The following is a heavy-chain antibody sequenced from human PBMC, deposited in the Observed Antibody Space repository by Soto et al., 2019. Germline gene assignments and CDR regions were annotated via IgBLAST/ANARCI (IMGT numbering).Heavy chain of an antibody. CDR3: ARDVGLYSSSWYHHFDY. J-gene: IGHJ4*02. CDR2: TYYRSKWYN. CDR1: GDSVSSNSAA. Sequence: PSQTLSLTCAISGDSVSSNSAAWNWIRQSPSRGLEWLGRTYYRSKWYNDYAVSVKSRITINPDTSKNQFSLQLNSVTPEDTAVYYCARDVGLYSSSWYHHFDYWGQGTLVTVS. D-gene: IGHD6-13*01. V-gene: IGHV6-1*01.